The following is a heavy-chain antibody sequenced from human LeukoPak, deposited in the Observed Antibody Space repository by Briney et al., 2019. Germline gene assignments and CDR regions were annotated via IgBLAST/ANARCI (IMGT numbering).Heavy chain of an antibody. D-gene: IGHD2-2*02. J-gene: IGHJ4*02. Sequence: GGSLRLSCAASGFTVSSIYMSWVRQAPGKGLEWVSIIYRGGSTYYADSVKGRFAVSRDNSKNTLYLQMNSLRAEDTAVYYCAKDTGPYCSSTSCYIDYWGQGTLVTVSS. V-gene: IGHV3-53*05. CDR3: AKDTGPYCSSTSCYIDY. CDR1: GFTVSSIY. CDR2: IYRGGST.